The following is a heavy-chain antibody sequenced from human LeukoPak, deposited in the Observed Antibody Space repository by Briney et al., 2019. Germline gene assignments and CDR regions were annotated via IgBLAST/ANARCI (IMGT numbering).Heavy chain of an antibody. J-gene: IGHJ4*02. Sequence: GRSLRLSCAASGFTFSSYGMHWVRQAPGKGLEWVAGMWYDGSNKYYTASVKPRFTISRDHSKNTLYLQMNSLRAEDTAVYYCARTYYYDSSGFGYWGQGTLVTVSS. V-gene: IGHV3-33*01. CDR1: GFTFSSYG. D-gene: IGHD3-22*01. CDR2: MWYDGSNK. CDR3: ARTYYYDSSGFGY.